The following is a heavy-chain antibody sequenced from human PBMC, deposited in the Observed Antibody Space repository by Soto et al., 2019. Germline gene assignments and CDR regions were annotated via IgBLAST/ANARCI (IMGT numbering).Heavy chain of an antibody. Sequence: ESGPTLVNPTQTLTLTCTFSGFSLSTSGMRVSWIRQPPGKALEWLARIDWDDDKFYSTSLKTRLTISKDTSKNQVVLTMTNMDPVDTATYYCARETATGYYYGMDVWGQGTTVTVSS. CDR3: ARETATGYYYGMDV. CDR2: IDWDDDK. V-gene: IGHV2-70*04. D-gene: IGHD1-26*01. CDR1: GFSLSTSGMR. J-gene: IGHJ6*02.